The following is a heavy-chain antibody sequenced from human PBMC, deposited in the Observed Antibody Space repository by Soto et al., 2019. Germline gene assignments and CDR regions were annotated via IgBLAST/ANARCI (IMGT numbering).Heavy chain of an antibody. V-gene: IGHV1-18*01. D-gene: IGHD3-9*01. J-gene: IGHJ4*02. Sequence: ASVKVSCKASGYTFTSYGISWVRQAPGQGLEWMGWISAYNGNTNYAQKLQGRVTMTTDTSTSTAYMELRSLRSDDTAVYYCARDSPLVYVILTGGHLTVLGGIDYWGQGTLVTVSS. CDR1: GYTFTSYG. CDR2: ISAYNGNT. CDR3: ARDSPLVYVILTGGHLTVLGGIDY.